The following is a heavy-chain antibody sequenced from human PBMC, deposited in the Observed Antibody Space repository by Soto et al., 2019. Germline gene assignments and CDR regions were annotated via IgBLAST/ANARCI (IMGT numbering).Heavy chain of an antibody. CDR1: GFTFSSYA. V-gene: IGHV3-23*01. CDR3: ARRRDHCSGGSCRGGYFDL. J-gene: IGHJ2*01. CDR2: ISGSGGST. D-gene: IGHD2-15*01. Sequence: GGSLRLSCAASGFTFSSYAMSWVRQAPGKGLEWVSAISGSGGSTYYADSVKGRFTISRDNSKNTLYLQMNSLRAEDTAVYYCARRRDHCSGGSCRGGYFDLWGRGTLVTVSS.